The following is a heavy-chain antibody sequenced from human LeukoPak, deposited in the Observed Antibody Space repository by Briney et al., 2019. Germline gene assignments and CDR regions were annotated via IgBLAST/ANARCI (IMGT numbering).Heavy chain of an antibody. Sequence: ASVKVSCKASGYTFTGYYMHWVRQAPGQGLEWMGWINPNSGGTNYAQKFQGRVTMTRDTSISTAYMELSRLGSDDTAVYYCARDQHIVVVPAASSCWGQGTLVTVSS. CDR2: INPNSGGT. CDR3: ARDQHIVVVPAASSC. CDR1: GYTFTGYY. J-gene: IGHJ4*02. D-gene: IGHD2-2*01. V-gene: IGHV1-2*02.